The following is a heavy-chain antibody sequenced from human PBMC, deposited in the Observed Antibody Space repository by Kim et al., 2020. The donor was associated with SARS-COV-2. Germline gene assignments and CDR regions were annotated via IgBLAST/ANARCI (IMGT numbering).Heavy chain of an antibody. D-gene: IGHD6-19*01. J-gene: IGHJ3*02. Sequence: SETLSLTCTVSGGSITSRTSYWGWIRQPPGKGLEWIGTVYYSGTTYYNPSLKSRLSISMDTSADHFSLRLTSVTAADTAFYFCARQEGGWRIPFAIWGQGTVVTVSS. CDR2: VYYSGTT. V-gene: IGHV4-39*01. CDR1: GGSITSRTSY. CDR3: ARQEGGWRIPFAI.